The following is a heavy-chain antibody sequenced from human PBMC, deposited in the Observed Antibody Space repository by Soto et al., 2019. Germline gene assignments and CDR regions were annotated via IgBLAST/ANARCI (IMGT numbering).Heavy chain of an antibody. V-gene: IGHV3-30*18. CDR1: GFTFSSYG. CDR2: ISYDGSNK. CDR3: AKVKTVTAIIDY. J-gene: IGHJ4*02. D-gene: IGHD2-21*02. Sequence: PVGSLRLSCAASGFTFSSYGMHWVRQAPGKGLEWVAVISYDGSNKYYADSVKGRFTISRDNSKNTLYLQMNSLRAEDTAVYYCAKVKTVTAIIDYWGQGTLVTVSS.